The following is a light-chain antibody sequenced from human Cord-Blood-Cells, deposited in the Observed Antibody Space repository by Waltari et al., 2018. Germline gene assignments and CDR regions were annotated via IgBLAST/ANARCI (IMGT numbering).Light chain of an antibody. Sequence: VGDRVTITCRASQSISSYLNWYQQKPGKAPKLLIYAASSLQSGVPSRFSGSGSGTDFTLTISSLQPEDFATYYCQQSYSTRYTFGQGTKLEIK. J-gene: IGKJ2*01. CDR3: QQSYSTRYT. CDR1: QSISSY. V-gene: IGKV1-39*01. CDR2: AAS.